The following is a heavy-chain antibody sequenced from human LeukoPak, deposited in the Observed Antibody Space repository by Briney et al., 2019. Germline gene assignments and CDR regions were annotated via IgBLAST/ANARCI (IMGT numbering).Heavy chain of an antibody. CDR2: ISSSSSYI. D-gene: IGHD5-12*01. CDR1: GFTFSSYS. V-gene: IGHV3-21*05. CDR3: ARNSGYDYWDRFDP. J-gene: IGHJ5*02. Sequence: GGSLRLSCAASGFTFSSYSMNWVRQAPGKGLEWVSYISSSSSYIYYADSVKGRFTISRDNAKNSLYLQMNSLRAEDTAVYYCARNSGYDYWDRFDPWGQGTLVTVSS.